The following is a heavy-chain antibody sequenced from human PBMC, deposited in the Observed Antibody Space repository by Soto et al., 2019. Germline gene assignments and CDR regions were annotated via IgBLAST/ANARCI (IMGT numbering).Heavy chain of an antibody. Sequence: SVKVSCKASGGTFSSHAISWVRHAPGQGLEWMGGIIPIFGTANYAQKFQGRVTITADESTSTAYMELSSLRSEDTAVYYCARSSGYDLSWFDPWGQGTLVTVSS. CDR1: GGTFSSHA. J-gene: IGHJ5*02. CDR2: IIPIFGTA. D-gene: IGHD5-12*01. V-gene: IGHV1-69*13. CDR3: ARSSGYDLSWFDP.